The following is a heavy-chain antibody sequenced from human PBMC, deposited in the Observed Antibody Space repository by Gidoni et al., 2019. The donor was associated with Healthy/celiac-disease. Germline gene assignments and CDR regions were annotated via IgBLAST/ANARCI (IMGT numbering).Heavy chain of an antibody. CDR2: IFSNDEK. D-gene: IGHD5-12*01. CDR1: GFSLSNARMG. J-gene: IGHJ6*03. CDR3: ARSYSGYDWGGYYYYYMDV. Sequence: QVTLKESGPVLVKPTETLTLTCTVSGFSLSNARMGVSWIRQPPGKALERLAHIFSNDEKSYSTSLKSRLTISKDTSKSQVVLTMTNMDPVDTATYYCARSYSGYDWGGYYYYYMDVWGKGTTVTVSS. V-gene: IGHV2-26*01.